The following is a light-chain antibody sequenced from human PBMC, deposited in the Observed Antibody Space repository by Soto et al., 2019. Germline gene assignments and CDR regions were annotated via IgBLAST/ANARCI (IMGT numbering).Light chain of an antibody. CDR1: QGISNY. CDR2: GAS. CDR3: QKYNSAPWT. Sequence: DIQMTQSPSSLSASVGDRVTITCRASQGISNYLAWYQQKPGKVPKLLIYGASTLQTGVPSRFSGSGAGTDFTLTISSLQPEDFASYYCQKYNSAPWTFVQGTKLEF. J-gene: IGKJ1*01. V-gene: IGKV1-27*01.